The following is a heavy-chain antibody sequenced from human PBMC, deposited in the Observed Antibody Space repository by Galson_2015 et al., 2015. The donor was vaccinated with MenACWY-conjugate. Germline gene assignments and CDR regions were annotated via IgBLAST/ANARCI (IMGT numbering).Heavy chain of an antibody. Sequence: SLSLSCAGAGFIFSAYAMHWVRQAPGKGLEFVSTINEGGTNRFYADCVRGRFIISRDNRKTTMYLQMSSLRPEDTAIYFCARIFYDADGYYYDSWGQGSLVTVSP. J-gene: IGHJ4*02. D-gene: IGHD3-16*01. CDR3: ARIFYDADGYYYDS. CDR1: GFIFSAYA. V-gene: IGHV3-64D*06. CDR2: INEGGTNR.